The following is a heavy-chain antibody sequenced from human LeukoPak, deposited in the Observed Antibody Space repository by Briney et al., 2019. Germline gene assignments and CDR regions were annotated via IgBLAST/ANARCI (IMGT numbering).Heavy chain of an antibody. CDR2: IKQDGSEK. Sequence: GGSLRLSCTASGFTFNNYWMSWVRQAPGKGLEWVAKIKQDGSEKYYVDSVKGRFTISRDNAKNSLYLQMNSLGAEDTAVYYCARRGTSSSWAHFDYWGQGTLVTVSS. CDR1: GFTFNNYW. CDR3: ARRGTSSSWAHFDY. V-gene: IGHV3-7*05. J-gene: IGHJ4*02. D-gene: IGHD6-13*01.